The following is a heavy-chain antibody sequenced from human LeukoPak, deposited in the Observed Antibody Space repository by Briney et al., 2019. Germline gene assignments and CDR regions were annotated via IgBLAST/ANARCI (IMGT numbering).Heavy chain of an antibody. D-gene: IGHD6-19*01. CDR3: ARDLLSTAGYFDY. Sequence: SETLSLTCTISGGSISSYYWSWIRQPPGKGLEWIGYIYYSGSTNYNPSLKSRVTISVDTSKNQFSLNLSSVTAADTAVYYCARDLLSTAGYFDYWGQGTLVTVSS. V-gene: IGHV4-59*01. CDR1: GGSISSYY. J-gene: IGHJ4*02. CDR2: IYYSGST.